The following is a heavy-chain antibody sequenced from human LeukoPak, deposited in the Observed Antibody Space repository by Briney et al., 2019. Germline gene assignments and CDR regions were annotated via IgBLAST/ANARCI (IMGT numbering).Heavy chain of an antibody. V-gene: IGHV5-51*01. Sequence: GESREISCKGSGSSFTSYWIGWVRQLPGKGLGWMGIIYPGDSDTRYSPSFQGQVTISADKSISTAYLQWSSLKASDTAMYYCARPGGTSLRYFDWLPPDAFDIWGQGTMVTVSS. CDR1: GSSFTSYW. CDR2: IYPGDSDT. CDR3: ARPGGTSLRYFDWLPPDAFDI. J-gene: IGHJ3*02. D-gene: IGHD3-9*01.